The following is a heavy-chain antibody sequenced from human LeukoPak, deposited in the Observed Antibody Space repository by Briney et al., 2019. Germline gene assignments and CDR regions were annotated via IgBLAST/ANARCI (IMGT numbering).Heavy chain of an antibody. J-gene: IGHJ4*02. Sequence: PGGSLRLSCVASGLTFSRYGMHWVRQAPGKGLEWVAFIRYDGSNKYYADSVKGRFTISRDNSKNTLYLQMNSLRAEDTAVYYCAKDSGSYFSQYYFDYWGQGTLVTVSS. CDR2: IRYDGSNK. CDR3: AKDSGSYFSQYYFDY. D-gene: IGHD3-10*01. V-gene: IGHV3-30*02. CDR1: GLTFSRYG.